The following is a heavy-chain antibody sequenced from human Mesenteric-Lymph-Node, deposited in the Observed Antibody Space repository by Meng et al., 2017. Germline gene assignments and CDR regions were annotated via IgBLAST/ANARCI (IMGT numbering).Heavy chain of an antibody. J-gene: IGHJ3*02. Sequence: GGSLRLSCAASGFSFNNHEMNWVRQAPGKGLEWVSSISSSSAYIFYGDSLRGRFTISRDNAEHSLYLQINSLKFDDTAVYYCARELSGAFDIWGQGTEVT. CDR3: ARELSGAFDI. V-gene: IGHV3-21*01. CDR2: ISSSSAYI. CDR1: GFSFNNHE. D-gene: IGHD2-2*01.